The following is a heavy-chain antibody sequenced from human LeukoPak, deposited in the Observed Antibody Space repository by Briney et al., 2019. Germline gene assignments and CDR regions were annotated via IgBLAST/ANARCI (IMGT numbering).Heavy chain of an antibody. Sequence: GGSLRLSCAASGFTFNNYWMSWVRQAPGKGLEWVANINEDGSQKYYVDSVKGRFTISRDNAKNSLYLQMNSLRAEDTAVYYCARRDPWDYYGSGSYSYFDYWGQGTLVTVSS. CDR1: GFTFNNYW. D-gene: IGHD3-10*01. CDR3: ARRDPWDYYGSGSYSYFDY. CDR2: INEDGSQK. J-gene: IGHJ4*02. V-gene: IGHV3-7*01.